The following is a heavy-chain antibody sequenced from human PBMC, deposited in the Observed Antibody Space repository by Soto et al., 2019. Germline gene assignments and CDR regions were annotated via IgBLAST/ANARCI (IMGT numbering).Heavy chain of an antibody. Sequence: GGSLRLSCAASGFTFSSYAMSWVRQAPGKGLEWVSAISGSGGSTYYADSVKGRFTISRDNSKNTLYLQMNSLRAEDTAVYYCAKGIGGGNSAVYYFDYWGQGTLVTVSS. CDR1: GFTFSSYA. V-gene: IGHV3-23*01. CDR2: ISGSGGST. J-gene: IGHJ4*02. CDR3: AKGIGGGNSAVYYFDY. D-gene: IGHD2-21*02.